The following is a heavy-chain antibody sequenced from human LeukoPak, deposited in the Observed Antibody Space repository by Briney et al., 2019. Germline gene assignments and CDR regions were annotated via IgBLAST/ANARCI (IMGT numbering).Heavy chain of an antibody. D-gene: IGHD1-26*01. V-gene: IGHV3-66*01. CDR2: IHSDGGA. CDR3: ARKPVGALAFDI. Sequence: PGGSLRLSCVASGFTVSPTSMTWVHQAPGKGLEWVSIIHSDGGAYYAYSVEGRFTISKDNSKNTVYLQMNRVRAEDTAVYYCARKPVGALAFDIWGQGTMVTVSS. J-gene: IGHJ3*02. CDR1: GFTVSPTS.